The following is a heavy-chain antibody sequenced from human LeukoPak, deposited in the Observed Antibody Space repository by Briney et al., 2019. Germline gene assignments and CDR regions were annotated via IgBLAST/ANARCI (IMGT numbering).Heavy chain of an antibody. CDR2: IRYDGSNK. J-gene: IGHJ4*02. D-gene: IGHD2-2*01. V-gene: IGHV3-30*02. CDR1: GFTFSSYG. CDR3: AKLDFYCSSTSCQFDY. Sequence: GGSLRLSCAASGFTFSSYGMHWVRQAQGKGLEWVAFIRYDGSNKYYADSVKGRFTISRDNSKNTLYLQMNSLRAEDTAVYYCAKLDFYCSSTSCQFDYWGQGTLVTVSS.